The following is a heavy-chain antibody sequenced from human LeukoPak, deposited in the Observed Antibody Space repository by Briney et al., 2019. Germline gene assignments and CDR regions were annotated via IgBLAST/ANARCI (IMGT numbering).Heavy chain of an antibody. D-gene: IGHD4-17*01. CDR1: GGSISRYY. Sequence: SETLSLTCTLSGGSISRYYWSWMRHPPGKGLEWIGYVFYNGSTNYNPSLKSRVTISVDMSKNQFSLKLTSVTAADTAVYYCAREVGDYVGVFDYWGQGTLVTVSS. CDR3: AREVGDYVGVFDY. J-gene: IGHJ4*02. V-gene: IGHV4-59*01. CDR2: VFYNGST.